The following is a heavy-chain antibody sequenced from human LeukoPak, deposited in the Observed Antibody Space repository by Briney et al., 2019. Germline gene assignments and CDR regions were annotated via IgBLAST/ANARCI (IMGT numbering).Heavy chain of an antibody. J-gene: IGHJ4*02. CDR3: ARDGSGSR. CDR2: ISTSGNTI. CDR1: GFTFSGYE. Sequence: GGSLRLSCAASGFTFSGYEMNWVRQAPGKGLEWVSYISTSGNTIYYADSVKGRFTISRDNAKNSLYLQMNNLRAEDTAVYYCARDGSGSRWGQGALVTVSS. V-gene: IGHV3-48*03. D-gene: IGHD3-10*01.